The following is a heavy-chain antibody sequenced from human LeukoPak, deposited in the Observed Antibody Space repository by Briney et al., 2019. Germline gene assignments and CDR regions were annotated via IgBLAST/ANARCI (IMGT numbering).Heavy chain of an antibody. J-gene: IGHJ5*02. Sequence: GASVKVSCKASGYTVTGYYMHWVRQAPGQGLEWMGWINPNSGGTNYAQKFQGRVTMTRDTSISTAYMELSRLRSDDTAVYYCARDRKIVVVPAASNWFDPWGQGTLVTVSS. CDR1: GYTVTGYY. CDR3: ARDRKIVVVPAASNWFDP. CDR2: INPNSGGT. D-gene: IGHD2-2*01. V-gene: IGHV1-2*02.